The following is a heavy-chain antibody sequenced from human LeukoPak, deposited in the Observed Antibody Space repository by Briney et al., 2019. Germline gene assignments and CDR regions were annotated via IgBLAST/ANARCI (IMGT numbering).Heavy chain of an antibody. CDR2: ISSSGNYI. CDR1: GFTFSSYT. J-gene: IGHJ5*02. V-gene: IGHV3-21*01. D-gene: IGHD1-1*01. Sequence: GGSLRLSCATSGFTFSSYTMNWVRQAPGKGLEWVSSISSSGNYINYADSVKGRFTISRDNANNSLYLQMSSLRAEDTALYYCARHGVAWNDVHWFDPWGQGTLVTVSS. CDR3: ARHGVAWNDVHWFDP.